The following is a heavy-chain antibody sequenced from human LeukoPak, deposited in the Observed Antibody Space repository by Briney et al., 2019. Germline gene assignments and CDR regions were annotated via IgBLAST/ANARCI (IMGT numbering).Heavy chain of an antibody. CDR3: ARVEWQQLARGPFDY. J-gene: IGHJ4*02. V-gene: IGHV1-2*02. CDR2: INPNSGGT. D-gene: IGHD6-13*01. Sequence: ASVKVSCKASGYTFTDYYMHWVREAPGQGLEWMGWINPNSGGTKYAQNLQDRVTITRDTFISTAYMELSRLRSDDTAVYYCARVEWQQLARGPFDYWGQGTLVTVSS. CDR1: GYTFTDYY.